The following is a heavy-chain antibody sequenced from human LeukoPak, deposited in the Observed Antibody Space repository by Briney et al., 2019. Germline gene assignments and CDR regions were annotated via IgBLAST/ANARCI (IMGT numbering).Heavy chain of an antibody. CDR3: ARTVEHYYYYYMDV. V-gene: IGHV1-2*02. J-gene: IGHJ6*03. D-gene: IGHD4-11*01. CDR2: INPNSGGT. CDR1: GYTFTGYY. Sequence: GASVKVSCKASGYTFTGYYMHWVRQAPGQGLEWMGWINPNSGGTNYAQKFQGRVTMTRDTSISTAYMELSRLRSDDTAVYYCARTVEHYYYYYMDVWGKGTTVTVSS.